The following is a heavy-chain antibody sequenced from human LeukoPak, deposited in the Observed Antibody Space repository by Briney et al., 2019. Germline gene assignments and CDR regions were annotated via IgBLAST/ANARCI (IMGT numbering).Heavy chain of an antibody. V-gene: IGHV1-2*02. D-gene: IGHD5-18*01. CDR3: ARDQSTSGYRQFDY. CDR1: GYTFNDYY. Sequence: ASVKVSCKASGYTFNDYYIHWVRQAPGQGLEWMGWINPNKASAMYAQRFQDRVTMTWDTSIKTAYMDLSTLRSDDTALYYCARDQSTSGYRQFDYWGQGTLVIVSS. J-gene: IGHJ4*02. CDR2: INPNKASA.